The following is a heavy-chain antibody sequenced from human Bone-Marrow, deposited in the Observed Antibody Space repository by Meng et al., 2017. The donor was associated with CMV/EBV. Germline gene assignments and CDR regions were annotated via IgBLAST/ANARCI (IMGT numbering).Heavy chain of an antibody. CDR3: ARASPLSGSFA. V-gene: IGHV4-39*07. D-gene: IGHD3-10*01. CDR2: IYYSGST. CDR1: GGSISSSSYY. J-gene: IGHJ5*02. Sequence: SETLSLTCTVSGGSISSSSYYWGWIRQPPGKGLEWIGSIYYSGSTYYNPSLKSRVTISVDTSKNQFSLKLSSVTAADTAVYYCARASPLSGSFAWGQGPLVTVSS.